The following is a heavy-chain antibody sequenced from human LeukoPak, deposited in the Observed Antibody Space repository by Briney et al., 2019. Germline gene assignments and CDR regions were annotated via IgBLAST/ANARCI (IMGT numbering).Heavy chain of an antibody. V-gene: IGHV3-23*01. Sequence: GGSLRLSCAASGFSFSNYGMNWVRQAPGKGLEWIAGISRSGDTTYYAASVKGRFTISRDNSENTLFLQMARRRADDPVVSFCARNRPAVYEYDYRFELQHWGEGALVTVSS. J-gene: IGHJ1*01. CDR1: GFSFSNYG. D-gene: IGHD2/OR15-2a*01. CDR2: ISRSGDTT. CDR3: ARNRPAVYEYDYRFELQH.